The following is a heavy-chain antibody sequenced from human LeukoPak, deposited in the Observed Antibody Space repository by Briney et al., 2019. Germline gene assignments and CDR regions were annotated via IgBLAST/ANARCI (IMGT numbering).Heavy chain of an antibody. CDR1: GFSFSIAW. J-gene: IGHJ6*02. Sequence: GGSLRLSCESSGFSFSIAWMSWVRQAPGKGLEWVGRIKSKSDGGAAEYAPPVKGRFIISRDDSKRTLYLEMNRLKNDDTAMYYCNTVSGSGGFNIWGQGTTVIVSS. CDR2: IKSKSDGGAA. CDR3: NTVSGSGGFNI. V-gene: IGHV3-15*01. D-gene: IGHD6-25*01.